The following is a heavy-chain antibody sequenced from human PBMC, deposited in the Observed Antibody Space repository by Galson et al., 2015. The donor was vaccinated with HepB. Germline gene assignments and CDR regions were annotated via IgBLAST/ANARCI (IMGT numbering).Heavy chain of an antibody. CDR1: GDSVSSNSAA. V-gene: IGHV6-1*01. CDR3: ARDVIVVVPAATKSDAFDF. J-gene: IGHJ3*01. CDR2: TYYRSKWYY. D-gene: IGHD2-2*01. Sequence: CAISGDSVSSNSAAWNWIRQSPSRGLEWLGRTYYRSKWYYDYAVSVKSRITINPDTSKNQFFLHLNSVTPEDTAVYFCARDVIVVVPAATKSDAFDFWGQGTMVTVSS.